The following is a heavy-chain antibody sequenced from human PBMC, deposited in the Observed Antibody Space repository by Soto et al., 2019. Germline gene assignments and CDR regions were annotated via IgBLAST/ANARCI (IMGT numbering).Heavy chain of an antibody. J-gene: IGHJ6*03. CDR1: GYTFTSYD. V-gene: IGHV1-8*01. CDR3: ARGSGVPAAISSYYYSMDV. Sequence: QVQLVQSGAEVKKPGASVKVSCKASGYTFTSYDSNWVRQATGQGLAWMGWMNPNSGNTGYAQKFEGRVTMTRNTSISTAYMELSSLRSEDTAVYYCARGSGVPAAISSYYYSMDVWGKGTTVTVSS. D-gene: IGHD2-2*02. CDR2: MNPNSGNT.